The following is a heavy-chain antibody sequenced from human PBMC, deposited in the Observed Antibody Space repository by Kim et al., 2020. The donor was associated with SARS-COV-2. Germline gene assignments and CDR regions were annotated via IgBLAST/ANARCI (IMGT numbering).Heavy chain of an antibody. V-gene: IGHV1-8*01. D-gene: IGHD3-22*01. CDR2: MNPNSGNT. CDR3: ARGKRITMIVVVVPLYSYGMDV. CDR1: GYTFTSYD. Sequence: ASVKVSCKASGYTFTSYDINWVRQATGQGLEWMGWMNPNSGNTGYAQKFQGRVTMTRNTSRSTAYMELSSLRSEDTAVYYCARGKRITMIVVVVPLYSYGMDVWGQGTTVTVSS. J-gene: IGHJ6*02.